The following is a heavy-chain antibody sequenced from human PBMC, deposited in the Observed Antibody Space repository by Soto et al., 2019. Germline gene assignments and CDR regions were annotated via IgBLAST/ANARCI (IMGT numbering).Heavy chain of an antibody. Sequence: PXETLSLTCSVSGTSVESYYWTWLRQAPGKGPEWIGYMSYSGTSDFNPSLKSRVSIIVDTSKSQFSLKLNFVTAADTAIYYCARATYGGLTTGWGPGIPVTVSS. J-gene: IGHJ4*02. V-gene: IGHV4-59*02. CDR1: GTSVESYY. CDR2: MSYSGTS. CDR3: ARATYGGLTTG. D-gene: IGHD4-17*01.